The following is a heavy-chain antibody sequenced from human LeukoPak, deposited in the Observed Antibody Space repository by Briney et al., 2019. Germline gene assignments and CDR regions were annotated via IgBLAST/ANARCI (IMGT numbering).Heavy chain of an antibody. CDR1: GFAFNIYN. Sequence: PGGSLRLSCAASGFAFNIYNMNWIRQAPGKGLEWVSSISGTSTYIYYADSVKGRFTISRDNAKNSLYLQMNSLRAEDTAIYYCATDRGYRTSWFDYWSQGALVTVSS. CDR2: ISGTSTYI. J-gene: IGHJ4*02. CDR3: ATDRGYRTSWFDY. V-gene: IGHV3-21*01. D-gene: IGHD6-13*01.